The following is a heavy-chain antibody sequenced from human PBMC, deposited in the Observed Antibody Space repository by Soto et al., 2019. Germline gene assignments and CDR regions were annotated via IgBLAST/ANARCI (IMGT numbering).Heavy chain of an antibody. J-gene: IGHJ4*02. CDR1: GFTFDDYA. Sequence: GGSLRLSCAASGFTFDDYAMHWVRQAPGKGLEWVSGISWNSGSIGYADSVKGRFTISRDNAKNSLYLQMNSLRAEDTALYYCAKGESIVGATGRYWGQGTLV. CDR2: ISWNSGSI. CDR3: AKGESIVGATGRY. D-gene: IGHD1-26*01. V-gene: IGHV3-9*01.